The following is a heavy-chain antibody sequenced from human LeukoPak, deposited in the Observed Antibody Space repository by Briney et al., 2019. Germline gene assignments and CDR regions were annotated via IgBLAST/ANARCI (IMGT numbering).Heavy chain of an antibody. V-gene: IGHV4-31*03. Sequence: SQTLSLTCTVSGGSISSGGYYWSWIRQHPGQGLEWIGYIYYSGSTYYNPSLKSRVTISVDTSKNQLSLKLSSVTAADTAVYYCARGSEGYSSSSEGFDPWGQGTLVTVSS. J-gene: IGHJ5*02. CDR2: IYYSGST. D-gene: IGHD6-6*01. CDR3: ARGSEGYSSSSEGFDP. CDR1: GGSISSGGYY.